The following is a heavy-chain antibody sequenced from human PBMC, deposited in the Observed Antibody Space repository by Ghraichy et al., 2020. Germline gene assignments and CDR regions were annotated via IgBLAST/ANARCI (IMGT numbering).Heavy chain of an antibody. CDR2: IYTSGST. J-gene: IGHJ4*02. D-gene: IGHD3-9*01. V-gene: IGHV4-4*07. Sequence: SETLSLTCTVSGGSISSYYWSLIRQPAGKGLEWIGRIYTSGSTNYNPSLKSRVTMSVDTSKNQFSLKLSSVTAADTAVYYCAREGSNILTGSLYYFDYWGQGTLVTVSS. CDR3: AREGSNILTGSLYYFDY. CDR1: GGSISSYY.